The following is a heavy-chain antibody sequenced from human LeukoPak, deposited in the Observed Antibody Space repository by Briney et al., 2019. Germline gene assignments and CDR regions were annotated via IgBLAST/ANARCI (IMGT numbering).Heavy chain of an antibody. CDR3: VRGYSSSSEFGY. V-gene: IGHV4-34*01. J-gene: IGHJ4*02. CDR2: IDHSGNT. CDR1: GGSFSGHY. Sequence: SETLSLTCAVSGGSFSGHYWSWIRQSPGEGLEWIGEIDHSGNTNYNPSLKGRLTISVDTSKNQFSLKLSSVTAVDTAVYYCVRGYSSSSEFGYWGQGTLVTVSS. D-gene: IGHD6-6*01.